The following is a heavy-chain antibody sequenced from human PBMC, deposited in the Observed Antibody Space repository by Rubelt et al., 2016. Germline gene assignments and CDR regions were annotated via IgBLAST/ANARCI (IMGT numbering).Heavy chain of an antibody. CDR1: GGTFSSYA. CDR3: ATGGDFGVVIPNWFDP. CDR2: IIPIFGTA. D-gene: IGHD3-3*01. V-gene: IGHV1-69*01. J-gene: IGHJ5*02. Sequence: QVQLVQSGAEVTKPGSSVKVSCKASGGTFSSYAISWVRQAPGQGLEWMGGIIPIFGTANYAQKFQGRVTITADESTGPAYMGLSSLRSEDTAVYYCATGGDFGVVIPNWFDPWGQGTLVTVSS.